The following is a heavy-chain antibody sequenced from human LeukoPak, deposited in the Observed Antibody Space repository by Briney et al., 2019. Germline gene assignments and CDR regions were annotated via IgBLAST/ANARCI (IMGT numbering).Heavy chain of an antibody. CDR1: GGSVNSGGYY. Sequence: PSETLSLTCTVSGGSVNSGGYYWSWIRQPPGKGLEGSGYIYYSGSTNYKSSLKSRVTISLDTSKNQFSLKLSSVTAADTAVFYCARTNWNGGYYFDYWGQGTLVTVSS. V-gene: IGHV4-61*08. D-gene: IGHD1-1*01. J-gene: IGHJ4*02. CDR3: ARTNWNGGYYFDY. CDR2: IYYSGST.